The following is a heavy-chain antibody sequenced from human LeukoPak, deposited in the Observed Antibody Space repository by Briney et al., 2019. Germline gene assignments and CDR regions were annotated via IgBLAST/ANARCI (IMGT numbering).Heavy chain of an antibody. CDR1: GFTFGDYA. D-gene: IGHD3-3*01. Sequence: GGSLRLSCTAYGFTFGDYAMSWFRQAPGKGLEWVGFIRSKAYGGTTEYAASVKGRVTISRDDSKSIAYLQMNSLKTEDTAVYYCTIDSWTDYDFWSGYSVDFDYWGQGTLVTVSS. V-gene: IGHV3-49*03. CDR2: IRSKAYGGTT. CDR3: TIDSWTDYDFWSGYSVDFDY. J-gene: IGHJ4*02.